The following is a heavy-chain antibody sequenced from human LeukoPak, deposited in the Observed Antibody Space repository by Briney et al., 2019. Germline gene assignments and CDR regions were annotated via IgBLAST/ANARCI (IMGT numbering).Heavy chain of an antibody. CDR3: AEGIGGGGAGRIDY. CDR1: RFTFSGYD. D-gene: IGHD3-16*01. V-gene: IGHV3-30*18. Sequence: GGSLRLSCAASRFTFSGYDMNWVCQAPGKGLEWVAVISYDGSRKYYADSVKGRFTISRDNSKNTLYLQMDSLRVEDTAVYYWAEGIGGGGAGRIDYWGQGALVTVSS. CDR2: ISYDGSRK. J-gene: IGHJ4*02.